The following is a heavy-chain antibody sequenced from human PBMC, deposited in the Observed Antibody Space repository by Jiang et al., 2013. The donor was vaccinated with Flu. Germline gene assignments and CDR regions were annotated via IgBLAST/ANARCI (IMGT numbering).Heavy chain of an antibody. Sequence: AASGFTFSSYGMHWVRQAPGKGLEWVAVIWYDGSNKYYADSVKGRFTISRDNSKNTLYLQMNSLRAEDTAVYYCARETQYYDFWSGYYATSQFDYWGQGTLVTVSS. CDR1: GFTFSSYG. D-gene: IGHD3-3*01. V-gene: IGHV3-33*01. J-gene: IGHJ4*02. CDR3: ARETQYYDFWSGYYATSQFDY. CDR2: IWYDGSNK.